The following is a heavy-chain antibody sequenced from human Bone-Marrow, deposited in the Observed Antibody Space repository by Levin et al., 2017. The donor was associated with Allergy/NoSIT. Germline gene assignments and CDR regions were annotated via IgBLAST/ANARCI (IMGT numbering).Heavy chain of an antibody. Sequence: RAWGSLRLSCTVSGFTFSIYSINWVRQAPGKGLEWVSSISSSGSDMYYVDSVRGRFTISRDNAKNSLTLQMNSLRAEDTAVYYCARGIIGDVRVAHKEAFDIWGQGTMVSVSS. CDR3: ARGIIGDVRVAHKEAFDI. CDR2: ISSSGSDM. V-gene: IGHV3-21*01. J-gene: IGHJ3*02. CDR1: GFTFSIYS. D-gene: IGHD2-8*02.